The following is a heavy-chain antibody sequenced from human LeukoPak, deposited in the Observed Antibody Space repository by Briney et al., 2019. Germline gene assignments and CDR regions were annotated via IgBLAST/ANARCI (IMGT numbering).Heavy chain of an antibody. D-gene: IGHD1-26*01. Sequence: GASVKVSCKASGYTFTSYGISWVRQAPGQGLEWMGWISAYNGNTNYAQKLQGRVTMTTDTSTSTAYMELRSLRSDDTAVYYCARGVSEWELLREVEFDYWGQGTLVTVSS. CDR1: GYTFTSYG. J-gene: IGHJ4*02. CDR2: ISAYNGNT. V-gene: IGHV1-18*01. CDR3: ARGVSEWELLREVEFDY.